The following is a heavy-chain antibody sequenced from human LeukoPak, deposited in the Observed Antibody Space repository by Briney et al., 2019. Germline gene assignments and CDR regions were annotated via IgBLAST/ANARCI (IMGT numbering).Heavy chain of an antibody. CDR3: ARAPNWRFDH. D-gene: IGHD1-1*01. CDR1: GFIVSSIY. CDR2: IYSDGTT. Sequence: PGGSLRLSCAASGFIVSSIYMNWVRQAPGKGVEWGSVIYSDGTTYYADSVKGRFTISRDDSKNTLYPHMNSLRAEDTAVYYCARAPNWRFDHWGQGTLVTVSS. V-gene: IGHV3-53*01. J-gene: IGHJ4*02.